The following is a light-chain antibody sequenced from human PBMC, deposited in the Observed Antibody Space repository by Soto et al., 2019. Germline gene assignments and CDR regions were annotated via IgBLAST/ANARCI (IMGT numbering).Light chain of an antibody. Sequence: QSALTQPASVSGSPGQSITISCTGTTRDVGTYKFVSWYQQHPGIAPKLMIYEVSERPSGVSNRFSGSKSGNTASLTISGLQAEDEADYYCCSHAGSHVIFGGGTKLTVL. J-gene: IGLJ2*01. CDR3: CSHAGSHVI. CDR1: TRDVGTYKF. V-gene: IGLV2-23*02. CDR2: EVS.